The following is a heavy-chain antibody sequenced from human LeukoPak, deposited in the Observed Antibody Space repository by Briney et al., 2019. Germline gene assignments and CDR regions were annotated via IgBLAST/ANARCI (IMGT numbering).Heavy chain of an antibody. CDR3: ARDRGVATILYYFDY. J-gene: IGHJ4*02. V-gene: IGHV3-33*01. D-gene: IGHD5-12*01. CDR2: IWYDGSNK. CDR1: GFTFSSYG. Sequence: GGSLRLSCAASGFTFSSYGMHWVRQAPGKGLEWVAVIWYDGSNKYYADSVKGRFTISRDNSKNTLYLQVNSLRAEDTAVYYCARDRGVATILYYFDYWGQGTLVTVSS.